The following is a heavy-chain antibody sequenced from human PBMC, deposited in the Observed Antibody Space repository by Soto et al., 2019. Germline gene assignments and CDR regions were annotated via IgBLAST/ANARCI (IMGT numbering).Heavy chain of an antibody. CDR1: GFTFSSYS. CDR2: ISSSSSYI. CDR3: ARDEPGRRRSGLYYFDY. J-gene: IGHJ4*02. Sequence: PGGSLRLSCAASGFTFSSYSMNWVRQAPGKGLEWVSSISSSSSYIYYADSVKGRFTISRDNAKNSLYLQMNSLRAEDTAVYYCARDEPGRRRSGLYYFDYWGQGTLVTVSS. V-gene: IGHV3-21*01. D-gene: IGHD6-19*01.